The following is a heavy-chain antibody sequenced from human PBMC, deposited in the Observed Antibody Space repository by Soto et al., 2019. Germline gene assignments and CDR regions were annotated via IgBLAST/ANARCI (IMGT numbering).Heavy chain of an antibody. D-gene: IGHD3-10*01. V-gene: IGHV1-3*01. J-gene: IGHJ4*02. CDR1: GYTFSSYA. CDR3: ARGSGGGNFDF. CDR2: INAGYGNT. Sequence: GASVKVSCKASGYTFSSYAMHWVRQAPGQRLEWMGWINAGYGNTKSSQKFQDRVTISRDTSASTAYMELTSLRAEDTAVYDGARGSGGGNFDFWGQGTLVTVSS.